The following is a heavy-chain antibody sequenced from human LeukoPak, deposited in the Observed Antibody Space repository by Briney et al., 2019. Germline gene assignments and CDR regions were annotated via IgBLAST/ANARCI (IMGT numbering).Heavy chain of an antibody. D-gene: IGHD1-7*01. CDR3: ATLNSDFDY. V-gene: IGHV3-49*04. Sequence: GGSLRLSCTASGFTFGDYAMSWVRQAPGKGLEWVGFIRSKAYGETADYAASVKGRFTISRDDSKAIAYLQMNSLRAEDTAVYYCATLNSDFDYWGQGTLVTVSS. CDR1: GFTFGDYA. J-gene: IGHJ4*02. CDR2: IRSKAYGETA.